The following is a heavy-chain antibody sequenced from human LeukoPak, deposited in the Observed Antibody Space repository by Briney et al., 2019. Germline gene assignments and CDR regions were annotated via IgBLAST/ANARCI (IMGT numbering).Heavy chain of an antibody. CDR2: ISSSGSTI. D-gene: IGHD3-9*01. CDR3: ARAPTKFRRDWFDP. J-gene: IGHJ5*02. Sequence: GGSLRLSCAASGFTFSGSAMHWVRQAPGKGLEWVSYISSSGSTIYYADSVKGRFTISRDNAKNSLYLQMNNLRVEDTAVYYCARAPTKFRRDWFDPWGQGTLVTVSS. V-gene: IGHV3-48*03. CDR1: GFTFSGSA.